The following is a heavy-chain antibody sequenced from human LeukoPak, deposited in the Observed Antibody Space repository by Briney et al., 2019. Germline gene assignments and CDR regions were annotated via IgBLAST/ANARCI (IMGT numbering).Heavy chain of an antibody. Sequence: SETLSLTCTVSGGSISSYYWSWIRQPPGKGLEWIGYIYYSGSTNYNPSLKSRVTISVDTSKNQFSLKLSSVTAADTAVYYCARTGPMASYDFLDYWGQGTLVTVSS. CDR1: GGSISSYY. D-gene: IGHD3-3*01. CDR2: IYYSGST. CDR3: ARTGPMASYDFLDY. J-gene: IGHJ4*02. V-gene: IGHV4-59*12.